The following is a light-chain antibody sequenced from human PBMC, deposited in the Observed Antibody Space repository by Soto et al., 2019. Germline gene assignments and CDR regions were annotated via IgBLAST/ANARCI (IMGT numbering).Light chain of an antibody. V-gene: IGLV2-8*01. Sequence: QSALTQPPSASGSPGQSVTISCTGTSSDVGGYKYVSWYHQHPGKAPKLVIYDVSKRPSGVPDRFSGSKSGNTASLTVSGLQAEDEADYYCSSYADKNSLVFGGGTKLTVL. CDR2: DVS. CDR1: SSDVGGYKY. J-gene: IGLJ2*01. CDR3: SSYADKNSLV.